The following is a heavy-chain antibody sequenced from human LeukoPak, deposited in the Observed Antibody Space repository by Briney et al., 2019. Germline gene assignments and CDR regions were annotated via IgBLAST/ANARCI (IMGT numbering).Heavy chain of an antibody. V-gene: IGHV1-46*01. J-gene: IGHJ4*02. CDR1: GGTFSSYA. Sequence: ASVKVSCKASGGTFSSYAISWVRQAPGQGLEWMGIINPSGGSTSYAQKFQGRVTMTRDMSTSTVYMELSSLRSEDTAVYYCARDASGSYFDYWGQGTLVTVSS. CDR3: ARDASGSYFDY. CDR2: INPSGGST. D-gene: IGHD1-26*01.